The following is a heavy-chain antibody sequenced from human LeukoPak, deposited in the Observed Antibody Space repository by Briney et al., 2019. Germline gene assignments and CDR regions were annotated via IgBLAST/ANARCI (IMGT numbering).Heavy chain of an antibody. J-gene: IGHJ6*03. CDR1: GYTFTSYD. D-gene: IGHD3-16*01. CDR2: MNPNSGNT. V-gene: IGHV1-8*01. Sequence: ASVKVSCKASGYTFTSYDINWVRQATGQGLEWMGWMNPNSGNTGYAQKFQGRVTMTRNTSISTAYMELSSLRSEDTAVYYCARLGFSYPYYYYYYMDVWGKGTTVTVSS. CDR3: ARLGFSYPYYYYYYMDV.